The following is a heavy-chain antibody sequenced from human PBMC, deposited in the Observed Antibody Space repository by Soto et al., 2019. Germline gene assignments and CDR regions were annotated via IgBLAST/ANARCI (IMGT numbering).Heavy chain of an antibody. V-gene: IGHV1-69*13. CDR2: IIPIFGTA. D-gene: IGHD3-22*01. Sequence: GASVKVSCKASGGNFRSYPVTWVRQAPGQGLEWMGVIIPIFGTANYAQKFTGRVTITADESTRTAYMELRSLTSDDTAIYYCARDTYDTTGYPLDYWGQGTLVTVS. J-gene: IGHJ4*02. CDR3: ARDTYDTTGYPLDY. CDR1: GGNFRSYP.